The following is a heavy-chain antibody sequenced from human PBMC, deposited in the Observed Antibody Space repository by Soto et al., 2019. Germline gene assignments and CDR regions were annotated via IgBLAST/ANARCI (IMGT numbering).Heavy chain of an antibody. CDR1: GGSISSGGYY. Sequence: QVQLQESGPGLVKPSQTLSLTCTVSGGSISSGGYYWSWIRQHPGKGLEWIGYIYYSGSTYYNPSLKSRVNISVDTSKNHFSLKLSSVTAAHTAVYYCARGGGLMHLFDYWGQGTLVTVSS. D-gene: IGHD3-16*01. CDR3: ARGGGLMHLFDY. CDR2: IYYSGST. J-gene: IGHJ4*02. V-gene: IGHV4-31*03.